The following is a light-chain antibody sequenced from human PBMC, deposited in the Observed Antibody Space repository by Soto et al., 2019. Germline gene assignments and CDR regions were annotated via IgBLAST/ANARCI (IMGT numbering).Light chain of an antibody. CDR1: QSISSW. CDR3: QQYDSYPWT. J-gene: IGKJ1*01. Sequence: DIQMTQSPSTLSASVGERVTITCRASQSISSWLAWYQQKPGKAPKLLIFKASSLEGGVPSRFSGSGSGPEFTLTISSLQPDDFAAYYCQQYDSYPWTFGQGTKVEIK. V-gene: IGKV1-5*03. CDR2: KAS.